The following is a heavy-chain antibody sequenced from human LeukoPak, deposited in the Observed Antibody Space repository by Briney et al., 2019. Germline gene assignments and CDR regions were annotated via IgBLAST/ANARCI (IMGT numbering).Heavy chain of an antibody. Sequence: ASVKVSCKASGGTFSSYAISWVRQAPGQGPEWMGGIIPLFRTANYAQKFRGRVTITADKSTNTAFMELSSLRTEDTAMYYCATNYEIWSGYPKNYYFHIWGQGTMVTVSS. V-gene: IGHV1-69*06. J-gene: IGHJ3*02. D-gene: IGHD3-3*01. CDR3: ATNYEIWSGYPKNYYFHI. CDR1: GGTFSSYA. CDR2: IIPLFRTA.